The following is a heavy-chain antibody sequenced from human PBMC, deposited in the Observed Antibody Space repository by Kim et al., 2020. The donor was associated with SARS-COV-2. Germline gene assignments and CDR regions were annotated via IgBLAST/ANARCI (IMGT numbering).Heavy chain of an antibody. CDR3: TRQVGATFRYYYYGMDV. D-gene: IGHD1-26*01. V-gene: IGHV3-73*01. CDR1: GFTFSGSA. Sequence: GGSLRLSCAASGFTFSGSAMHWVRQASGKGLEWVGRIRSKANSYATAYAASVKGRFTISRDDSKNTAYLQMNSLKTEDTAVYYCTRQVGATFRYYYYGMDVWGQGTTVTVSS. CDR2: IRSKANSYAT. J-gene: IGHJ6*02.